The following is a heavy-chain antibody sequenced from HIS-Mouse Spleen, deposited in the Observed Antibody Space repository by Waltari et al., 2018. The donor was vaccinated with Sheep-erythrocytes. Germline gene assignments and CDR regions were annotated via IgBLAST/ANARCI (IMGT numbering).Heavy chain of an antibody. D-gene: IGHD2-15*01. V-gene: IGHV5-51*01. CDR1: GSSLTTYW. Sequence: VQLVQSGAEVKKPGESLKISCNGSGSSLTTYWIGAVRKMPGKGLEWLGITYPGDSHTRYSPSCQAQVTISADKSISTAYLQWSSLKASDTAMYYCATRGYCSGGSCSYYFDYWGQGTLVTVSS. CDR2: TYPGDSHT. CDR3: ATRGYCSGGSCSYYFDY. J-gene: IGHJ4*02.